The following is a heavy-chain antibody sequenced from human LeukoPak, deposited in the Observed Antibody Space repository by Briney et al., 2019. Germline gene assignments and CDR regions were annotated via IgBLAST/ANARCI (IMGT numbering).Heavy chain of an antibody. CDR1: GGSINSYY. D-gene: IGHD6-19*01. CDR3: ARGAAVAGTSKDFDY. J-gene: IGHJ4*02. Sequence: PSETLSLTCTVSGGSINSYYWSWIRQPAGKGLEWIGRIYTSGSTNYNPSLKSRVTISVDTSKNQFSLKLSPVTAADTAVYYCARGAAVAGTSKDFDYWGQGTLVTVSS. V-gene: IGHV4-4*07. CDR2: IYTSGST.